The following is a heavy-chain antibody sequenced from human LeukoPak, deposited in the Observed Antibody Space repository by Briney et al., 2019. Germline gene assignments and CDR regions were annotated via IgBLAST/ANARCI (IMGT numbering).Heavy chain of an antibody. V-gene: IGHV3-30-3*01. CDR1: GFTFSNYA. J-gene: IGHJ4*02. D-gene: IGHD1-26*01. CDR3: ARESGSYFSPNPFDY. CDR2: ISYDGGNK. Sequence: GGSLRLSCAASGFTFSNYAMHWVSQAAGKGLEWVTVISYDGGNKYYADSVRGRFTISRDNSKNTLYLQMNSLRVEDTAVYYCARESGSYFSPNPFDYWGQGTLVTVSS.